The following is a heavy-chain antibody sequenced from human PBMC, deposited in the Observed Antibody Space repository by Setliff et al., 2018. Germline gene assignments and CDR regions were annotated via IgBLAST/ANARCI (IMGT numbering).Heavy chain of an antibody. CDR2: VFYNGAA. CDR3: ARDTSSDWAAWFDP. Sequence: SETLSLTCTVSGDSISDASIMAWIRQPPGKGLEFIGYVFYNGAAKYDPSLKSRVTMSVDTSKTQFSLKLTSVTAADTAIYYCARDTSSDWAAWFDPWSQGILVTVSS. J-gene: IGHJ5*02. D-gene: IGHD3-22*01. V-gene: IGHV4-59*12. CDR1: GDSISDAS.